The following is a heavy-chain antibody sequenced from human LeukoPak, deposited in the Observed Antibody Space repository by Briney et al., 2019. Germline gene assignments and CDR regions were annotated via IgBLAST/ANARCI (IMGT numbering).Heavy chain of an antibody. J-gene: IGHJ4*02. V-gene: IGHV3-7*01. Sequence: GGSLRLSCAASGFTFSSHWMSWVRQAPGKGLEWVANIKQDGSEKYYVDSVKGRFTISRDNAKNSLYLQMNSLRAEDTAVYYCARDWYSSSSDYWGQGTLVTVSS. CDR1: GFTFSSHW. CDR3: ARDWYSSSSDY. D-gene: IGHD6-6*01. CDR2: IKQDGSEK.